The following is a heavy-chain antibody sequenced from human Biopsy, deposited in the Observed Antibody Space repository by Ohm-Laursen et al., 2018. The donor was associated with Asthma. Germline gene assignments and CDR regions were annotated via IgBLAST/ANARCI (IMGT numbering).Heavy chain of an antibody. CDR2: ISGSGGST. CDR3: ARTFHFWSPYHAEHYQL. CDR1: GFTFSSYA. D-gene: IGHD3-3*02. J-gene: IGHJ1*01. Sequence: SLRLSCAAPGFTFSSYAMSWVRQAPGKGLEWVSAISGSGGSTYYADSVKGRFTISRDNSKNTLYLQMNSLRAEDTAVYYCARTFHFWSPYHAEHYQLWGQGTLVTVSS. V-gene: IGHV3-23*01.